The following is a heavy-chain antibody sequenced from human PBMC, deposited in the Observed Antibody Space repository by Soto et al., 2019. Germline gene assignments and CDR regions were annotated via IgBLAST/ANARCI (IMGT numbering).Heavy chain of an antibody. J-gene: IGHJ6*03. Sequence: PGESLKISCKGSGYSFTSYWIGWVRQMPGKGLEWMGIIYPGDSDTRYSPSFQGQVTISADKSISTAYLQWSSLKASDTAMYYCAGHITIFGVVKARYYYYMDVWGKGTTVTVSS. V-gene: IGHV5-51*01. CDR1: GYSFTSYW. CDR3: AGHITIFGVVKARYYYYMDV. D-gene: IGHD3-3*01. CDR2: IYPGDSDT.